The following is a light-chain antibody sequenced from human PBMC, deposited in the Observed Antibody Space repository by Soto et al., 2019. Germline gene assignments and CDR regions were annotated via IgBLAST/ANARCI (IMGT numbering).Light chain of an antibody. CDR2: DAS. J-gene: IGKJ2*01. V-gene: IGKV1-5*01. CDR3: QQYKDYVYT. CDR1: QSISSW. Sequence: DIQMTQSPSSLSASVGARVTITCRASQSISSWLAWYQQKPGKAPKLLSYDASSLESGVPSRFRGSGSATEFTLTISGLQPDDFETYYCQQYKDYVYTFGQGTKVDIK.